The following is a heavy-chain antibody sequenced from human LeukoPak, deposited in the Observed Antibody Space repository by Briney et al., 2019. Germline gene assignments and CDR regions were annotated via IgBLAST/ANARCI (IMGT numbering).Heavy chain of an antibody. Sequence: GGSLRLSCAASVFTFSTYWMNGYRQAPGRGLWWVGNINQDVSEINYVDSVRGRFTISRDNAKNSLHLQMNSLRAEDTAVYYCATDRDNSDWQKRFDSWGQGTLVTVSS. CDR1: VFTFSTYW. CDR2: INQDVSEI. J-gene: IGHJ4*02. D-gene: IGHD2-21*02. V-gene: IGHV3-7*01. CDR3: ATDRDNSDWQKRFDS.